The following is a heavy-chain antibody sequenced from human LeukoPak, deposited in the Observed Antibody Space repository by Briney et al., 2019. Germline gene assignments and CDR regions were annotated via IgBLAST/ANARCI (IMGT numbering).Heavy chain of an antibody. J-gene: IGHJ3*02. CDR3: ARGRSVVEPAAHFDI. CDR1: GGPISSYY. Sequence: SETLSLTCTVSGGPISSYYWSWIRQPAGKGLEWIGRVSTGGSTNCNPSLKRRVTMSIDTSKNQFSLKLSSMTAADTAVYYCARGRSVVEPAAHFDIWGQGTMVTVSS. D-gene: IGHD2-2*01. V-gene: IGHV4-4*07. CDR2: VSTGGST.